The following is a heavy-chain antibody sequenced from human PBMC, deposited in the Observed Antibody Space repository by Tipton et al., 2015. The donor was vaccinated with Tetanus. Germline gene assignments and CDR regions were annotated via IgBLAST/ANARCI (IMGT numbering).Heavy chain of an antibody. CDR1: GGSISSYY. CDR2: IYYSGST. CDR3: ARLYCSSTSCSYWYFDL. V-gene: IGHV4-59*08. D-gene: IGHD2-2*01. Sequence: LRLSCTVSGGSISSYYWSWIRQPPGKGLEWIGYIYYSGSTNYNPSLKSRVTISVDTSKNQFSLKLSSVTAAGTAVYYCARLYCSSTSCSYWYFDLWGRGTLVTVSS. J-gene: IGHJ2*01.